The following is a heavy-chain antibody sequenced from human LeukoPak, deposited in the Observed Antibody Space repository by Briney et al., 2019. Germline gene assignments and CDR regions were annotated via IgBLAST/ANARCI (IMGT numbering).Heavy chain of an antibody. D-gene: IGHD3-22*01. V-gene: IGHV3-23*01. J-gene: IGHJ4*02. CDR3: AKPYDSSGYYQHTFDY. CDR1: GFTFSSFA. Sequence: GGSLRLSCAASGFTFSSFALSWVRQAPGKGLEWVSSISGSGGSTYYADSVKGRFTISRDNSKNTLYLQMNSLRAEDTAVYYCAKPYDSSGYYQHTFDYWGQGTLVTVSS. CDR2: ISGSGGST.